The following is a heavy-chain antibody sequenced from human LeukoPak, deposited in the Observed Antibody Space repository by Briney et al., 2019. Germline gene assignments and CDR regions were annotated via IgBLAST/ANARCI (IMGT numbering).Heavy chain of an antibody. V-gene: IGHV4-31*03. CDR3: ARSKYQLLDY. CDR1: GGSISSGGYY. D-gene: IGHD2-2*01. CDR2: IYYSGST. J-gene: IGHJ4*02. Sequence: SETLSLTCTVSGGSISSGGYYWSWIRQHPGKGLEWIGYIYYSGSTYYNPSLKSRVTISVDTPKNQFSLKLSSVTAADTAVYYCARSKYQLLDYWGQGTLVTVSS.